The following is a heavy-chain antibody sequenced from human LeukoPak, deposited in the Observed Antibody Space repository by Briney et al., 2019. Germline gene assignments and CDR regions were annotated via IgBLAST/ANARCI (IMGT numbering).Heavy chain of an antibody. Sequence: GGSLRLSCEASGFFFSSYAMSWVRQAPGKGLEWVSAISGSGGSTYYADSVKGRFTISRDNSKNTLYLQMNSLRAEDTAVYYCAKLAVIVVVPAANNWFDPWGQGTLVTVSS. CDR3: AKLAVIVVVPAANNWFDP. CDR2: ISGSGGST. CDR1: GFFFSSYA. V-gene: IGHV3-23*01. J-gene: IGHJ5*02. D-gene: IGHD2-2*01.